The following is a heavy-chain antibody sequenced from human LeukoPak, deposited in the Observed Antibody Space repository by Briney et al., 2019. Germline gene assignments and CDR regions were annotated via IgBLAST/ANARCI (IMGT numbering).Heavy chain of an antibody. CDR2: MFYSGST. D-gene: IGHD3-10*01. CDR1: GDSISSSYYY. J-gene: IGHJ4*02. CDR3: ARLVDYGSESH. Sequence: SETLSLTCTVSGDSISSSYYYWGWIRQPPGRGLEWIGSMFYSGSTYYNPSLKSRVTISVDTSKNQFSLKLRSVTATDTAVYYCARLVDYGSESHWGQGTLVIVSS. V-gene: IGHV4-39*01.